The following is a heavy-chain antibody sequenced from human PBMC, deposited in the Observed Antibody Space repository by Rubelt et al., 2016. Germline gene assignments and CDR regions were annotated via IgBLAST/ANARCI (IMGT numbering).Heavy chain of an antibody. D-gene: IGHD1-20*01. CDR2: IWYGGSNK. Sequence: AASGFTFSSYGMHWVRQAPGKGLEWVAVIWYGGSNKYYADSVKGRFTISRANSKNTRYLTMNSLRAEDTAVYYCASQFTDNWNDDGRYFDYWGQGTLVTVSS. CDR1: GFTFSSYG. J-gene: IGHJ4*02. V-gene: IGHV3-33*01. CDR3: ASQFTDNWNDDGRYFDY.